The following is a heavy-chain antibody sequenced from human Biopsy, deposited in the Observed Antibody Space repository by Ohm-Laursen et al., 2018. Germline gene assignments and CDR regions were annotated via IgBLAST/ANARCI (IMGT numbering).Heavy chain of an antibody. CDR2: NIPILGTG. J-gene: IGHJ1*01. CDR1: GYTFTSYG. V-gene: IGHV1-69*06. D-gene: IGHD3-9*01. CDR3: ATKLTGYFHH. Sequence: SSVKVSCKASGYTFTSYGISWVRQAPGQGLEWLGGNIPILGTGNYAQKFQDRVTVAADTSTSTATMELRSLRSDDTAMYYCATKLTGYFHHWGQGTLVIVSS.